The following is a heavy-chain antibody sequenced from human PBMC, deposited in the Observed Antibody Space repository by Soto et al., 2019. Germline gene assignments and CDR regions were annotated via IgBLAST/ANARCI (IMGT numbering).Heavy chain of an antibody. D-gene: IGHD6-6*01. CDR1: GGTFSSYA. Sequence: QVQLVQSGAEVKKPGSSVKVSCKASGGTFSSYAISWVRQAPGQGLEWMGGIIPIFGTTNYAQKFQGRVTITADESTSTAYMELSSLRSEDTAVYYCARPGPYSSSQRNYYYGMDVWGQGTTVTVS. CDR3: ARPGPYSSSQRNYYYGMDV. V-gene: IGHV1-69*12. J-gene: IGHJ6*02. CDR2: IIPIFGTT.